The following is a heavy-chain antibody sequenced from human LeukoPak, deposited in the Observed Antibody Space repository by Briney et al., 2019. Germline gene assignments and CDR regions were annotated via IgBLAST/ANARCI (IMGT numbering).Heavy chain of an antibody. Sequence: GGSLRLSCAASGLTFSSYAMSWVRQAPGKGLEWVSVISGSGGSIYYADSVKGRFTISRDNSKNTLYLQMNSLRAEDTAVYYCAKDDYSYAYYFDYWGQGTLITVSS. V-gene: IGHV3-23*01. CDR3: AKDDYSYAYYFDY. CDR2: ISGSGGSI. CDR1: GLTFSSYA. D-gene: IGHD5-18*01. J-gene: IGHJ4*02.